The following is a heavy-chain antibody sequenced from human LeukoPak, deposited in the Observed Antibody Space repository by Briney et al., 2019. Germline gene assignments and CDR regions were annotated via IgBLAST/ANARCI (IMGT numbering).Heavy chain of an antibody. Sequence: SETLSLTCTVSGGSISSYYWTWIRQPPGKGLEWIGYIYYTGSTNYNPSLKSRVTISINTSKNQFSLKLSSVTAADTAVYYCARDDYGGNALGYWGQGTLVTVSS. V-gene: IGHV4-59*01. CDR1: GGSISSYY. CDR2: IYYTGST. CDR3: ARDDYGGNALGY. J-gene: IGHJ4*02. D-gene: IGHD4-23*01.